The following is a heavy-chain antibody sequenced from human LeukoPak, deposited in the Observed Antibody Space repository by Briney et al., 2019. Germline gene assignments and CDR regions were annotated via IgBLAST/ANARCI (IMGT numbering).Heavy chain of an antibody. D-gene: IGHD5-12*01. V-gene: IGHV3-23*01. J-gene: IGHJ4*02. CDR2: IDGSGGST. CDR3: AKDRRLPWDYFDS. Sequence: GGSLKLSCAASGFTFSNYNMAWVRQAPGRGLEWVSAIDGSGGSTYYADSVKGRFTISRDNSKNTLYLQMNSLRAEDTAIYYCAKDRRLPWDYFDSWGQGTLVTVSS. CDR1: GFTFSNYN.